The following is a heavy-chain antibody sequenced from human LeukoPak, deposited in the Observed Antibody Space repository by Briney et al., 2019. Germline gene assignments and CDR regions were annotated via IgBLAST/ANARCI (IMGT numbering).Heavy chain of an antibody. CDR3: ARVRPSIAAAGTRYYYMDV. CDR2: INPSGGST. Sequence: ASVKVSCKASGYTFTSYYMQWVRQAPGQGLEWMGIINPSGGSTSYAQKFQGRVTMTRDTSISTAYMELSRLRSDDTAVYCCARVRPSIAAAGTRYYYMDVWGKGTTVTISS. CDR1: GYTFTSYY. J-gene: IGHJ6*03. D-gene: IGHD6-13*01. V-gene: IGHV1-46*01.